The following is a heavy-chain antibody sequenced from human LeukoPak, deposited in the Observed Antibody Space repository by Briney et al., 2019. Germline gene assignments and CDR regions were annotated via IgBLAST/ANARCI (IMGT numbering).Heavy chain of an antibody. J-gene: IGHJ4*02. CDR2: INPNSGGT. CDR3: ARGTTYCGGDCLLY. Sequence: ASVKVSCKASGYTFAGYYMHWVRRAPGQGLEWMGWINPNSGGTNYAQKFQGRVTMTRDTSISTAYMELSRLRSDDTAVYYCARGTTYCGGDCLLYWGQGTLVTVSS. CDR1: GYTFAGYY. D-gene: IGHD2-21*02. V-gene: IGHV1-2*02.